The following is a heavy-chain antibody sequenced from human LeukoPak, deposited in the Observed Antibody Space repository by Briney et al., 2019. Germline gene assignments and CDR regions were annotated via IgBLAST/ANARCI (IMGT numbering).Heavy chain of an antibody. V-gene: IGHV3-23*01. J-gene: IGHJ4*02. Sequence: GGSLRLSCAASGFTFSSYAISWIRQAPRTGLELVSGISGSGGSTYYADSAKGRLTISRDNSKNTLYLQMKSLIAEDTAVYYCGKWKTDRWCWFDYWGQGTLVTVSS. D-gene: IGHD4/OR15-4a*01. CDR2: ISGSGGST. CDR1: GFTFSSYA. CDR3: GKWKTDRWCWFDY.